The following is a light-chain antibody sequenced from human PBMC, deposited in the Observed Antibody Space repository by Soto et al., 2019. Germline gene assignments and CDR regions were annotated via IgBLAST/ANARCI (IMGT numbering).Light chain of an antibody. V-gene: IGKV3-11*01. CDR2: DAS. J-gene: IGKJ1*01. CDR3: QRRTNWPPWT. CDR1: QSIASY. Sequence: EIVLTQSPATLSLSPGERATLSCRASQSIASYLAWYQHKPGQAPRLIIYDASNRATGIPARFGGSGSGTDFTLTISSLEPEDFAVYYCQRRTNWPPWTFGQGTKVEIK.